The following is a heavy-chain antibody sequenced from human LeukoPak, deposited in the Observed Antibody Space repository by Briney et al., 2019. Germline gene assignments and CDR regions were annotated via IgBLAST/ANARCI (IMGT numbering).Heavy chain of an antibody. CDR1: GFTFSSYS. J-gene: IGHJ4*02. D-gene: IGHD1-26*01. Sequence: GGSLRLSCAASGFTFSSYSMYWVRQAPGKGLEWVSSISSSSSYIYYADSVKGRFTISRDNSKNTLYLQMNSLRAEDTAVYYCAKDGGPGGSYPLDYWGQGTLVTVSS. V-gene: IGHV3-21*01. CDR2: ISSSSSYI. CDR3: AKDGGPGGSYPLDY.